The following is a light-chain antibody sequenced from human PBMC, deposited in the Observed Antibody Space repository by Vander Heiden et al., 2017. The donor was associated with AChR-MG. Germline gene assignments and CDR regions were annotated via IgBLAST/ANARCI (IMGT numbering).Light chain of an antibody. CDR3: FT. CDR2: SAS. CDR1: QSISNY. Sequence: DIQMTQSPSSLSASVGDRVTITCRASQSISNYLNWYQQKPGKAPKLLIYSASSLQSGVPSRFSGSGSGTDFTLTISSLQPEDFANYSLFTFGPGTKVDFK. J-gene: IGKJ3*01. V-gene: IGKV1-39*01.